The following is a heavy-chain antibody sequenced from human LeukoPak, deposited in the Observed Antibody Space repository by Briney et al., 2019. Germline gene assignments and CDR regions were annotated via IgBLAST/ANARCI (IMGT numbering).Heavy chain of an antibody. Sequence: GGSLRLSCVASGFTFSSYAMSWVRQAPGKGLEWVSAISGSGGSTYYADSVKGRFTISRDNSKNTLYLQMNSLRAEDTAVYYCAKDPNTYYYDSSGYQVDYWGQGTLVTVSS. D-gene: IGHD3-22*01. CDR2: ISGSGGST. CDR1: GFTFSSYA. J-gene: IGHJ4*02. CDR3: AKDPNTYYYDSSGYQVDY. V-gene: IGHV3-23*01.